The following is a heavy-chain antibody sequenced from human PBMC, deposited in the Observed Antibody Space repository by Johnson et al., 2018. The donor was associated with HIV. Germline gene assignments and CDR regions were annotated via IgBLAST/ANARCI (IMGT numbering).Heavy chain of an antibody. V-gene: IGHV3-66*03. CDR2: ISGSGGST. D-gene: IGHD1-26*01. J-gene: IGHJ3*02. Sequence: VQLVESGGGLIQPGGSLRLSCAASGFTVSSNYMSWVRQAPGKGLEWVSGISGSGGSTFYADSVKGRFTISRDNSKNALYLQMNSLRAEDTAVYYCARVRVGAFDIWGQGTMVTVSS. CDR3: ARVRVGAFDI. CDR1: GFTVSSNY.